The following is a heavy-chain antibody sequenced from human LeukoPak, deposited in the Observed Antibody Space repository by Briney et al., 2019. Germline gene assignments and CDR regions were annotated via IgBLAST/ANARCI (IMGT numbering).Heavy chain of an antibody. D-gene: IGHD2-21*02. CDR2: ISSSGNII. CDR1: GFTFSSYN. V-gene: IGHV3-48*03. CDR3: ARGGFVVATAMRYFQH. J-gene: IGHJ1*01. Sequence: GGSLRLSCAASGFTFSSYNMNWFRQAPGKGLEWLSYISSSGNIIYYADSVKGRFTISRDNARNSLFLQMNGLRAADTAVYYCARGGFVVATAMRYFQHWGQGTLVTVSS.